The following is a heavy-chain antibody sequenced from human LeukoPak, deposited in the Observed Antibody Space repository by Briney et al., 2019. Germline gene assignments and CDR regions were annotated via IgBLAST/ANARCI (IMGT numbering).Heavy chain of an antibody. CDR1: GFTFDDYG. J-gene: IGHJ5*02. CDR3: AKDQSEINWFDP. Sequence: GGYLRLSCAASGFTFDDYGMSWVRQAPGKGLEWVSSISGSGGSTYYADSVKGQFTISRDNSKNSLYLQMNSLRAEDTAVYYCAKDQSEINWFDPWGQGTLVTVSS. V-gene: IGHV3-23*01. D-gene: IGHD5-24*01. CDR2: ISGSGGST.